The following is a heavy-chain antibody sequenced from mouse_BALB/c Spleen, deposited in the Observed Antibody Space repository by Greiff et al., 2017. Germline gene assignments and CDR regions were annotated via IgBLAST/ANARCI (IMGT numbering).Heavy chain of an antibody. CDR2: ISYSGST. J-gene: IGHJ4*01. CDR3: ARFLDY. Sequence: EVQRVESGPGLVKPSQSLSLTCTVTGYSITSDYAWNWIRQFPGNKLEWMGYISYSGSTSYNPSLKSRISITRDTTKNQFFLQLNSVTTEDTATYYCARFLDYWGQGTSVTVSS. CDR1: GYSITSDYA. V-gene: IGHV3-2*02.